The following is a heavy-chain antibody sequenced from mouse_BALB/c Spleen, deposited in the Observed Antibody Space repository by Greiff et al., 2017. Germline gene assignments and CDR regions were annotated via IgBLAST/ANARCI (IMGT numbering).Heavy chain of an antibody. CDR3: TRWVWRYFDV. D-gene: IGHD2-10*02. Sequence: LKQPGSELVRPGASVKLSCKASGYTFTSYWMHWVKQRPGQGLEWIGNIYSGSGSTNYDEKFKSKATLTVDTSSSTAYMQLSSLTSEDSAVYYCTRWVWRYFDVWGAGTTVTVSS. CDR2: IYSGSGST. J-gene: IGHJ1*01. CDR1: GYTFTSYW. V-gene: IGHV1S22*01.